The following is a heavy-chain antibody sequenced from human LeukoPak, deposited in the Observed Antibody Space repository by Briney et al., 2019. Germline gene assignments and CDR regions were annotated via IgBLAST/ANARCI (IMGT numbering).Heavy chain of an antibody. CDR1: GYTFTGYY. D-gene: IGHD6-13*01. V-gene: IGHV1-2*02. CDR3: ARTFIAAAGNRAFDI. CDR2: INPNSGGT. J-gene: IGHJ3*02. Sequence: ASVKVSCKASGYTFTGYYMHWVRQAPGQGLEWMGWINPNSGGTNYAQKFQGRVTMTRDTSISTAYMELSRLRSDDTAVYYCARTFIAAAGNRAFDIWGQGTMVTVSS.